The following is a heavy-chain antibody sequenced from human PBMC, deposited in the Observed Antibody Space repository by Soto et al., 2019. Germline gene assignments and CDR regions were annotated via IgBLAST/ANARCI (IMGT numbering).Heavy chain of an antibody. CDR3: ARAEGYCSGGSCSMSMYYFDY. J-gene: IGHJ4*02. V-gene: IGHV3-21*01. D-gene: IGHD2-15*01. Sequence: GGSLRLSCAASGFTFSSYSMNWVRQALGKGLEWVSSISSSSSYIYYADSVKGRFTISRDNAKNSLYLQMNSLRAEDTAVYYCARAEGYCSGGSCSMSMYYFDYWGQGTLVTVSS. CDR2: ISSSSSYI. CDR1: GFTFSSYS.